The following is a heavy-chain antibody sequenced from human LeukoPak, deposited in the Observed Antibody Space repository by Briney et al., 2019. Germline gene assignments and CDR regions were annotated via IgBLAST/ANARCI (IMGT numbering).Heavy chain of an antibody. V-gene: IGHV3-23*01. CDR1: GFTFGTYA. D-gene: IGHD3-16*01. J-gene: IGHJ4*02. CDR3: ARVIGSYGDSAY. Sequence: PGGSLRLSCATSGFTFGTYAMSWVRQAPGKGLEWVSLISGSGSGTHYADSVKGRFTISRDNSKNMLYLHMNSLRADDTAAYYCARVIGSYGDSAYWGQGTLVTVSS. CDR2: ISGSGSGT.